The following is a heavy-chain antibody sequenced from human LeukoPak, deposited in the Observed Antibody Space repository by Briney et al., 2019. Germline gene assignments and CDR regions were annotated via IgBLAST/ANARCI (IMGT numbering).Heavy chain of an antibody. CDR2: ISAYNGNT. V-gene: IGHV1-18*01. J-gene: IGHJ4*02. CDR1: GYTFSSYG. Sequence: GASVKVSYKASGYTFSSYGVSWVRQAPGQGREWMGWISAYNGNTNYAQKVQGRVTMTTDPSTSTAYMDLRSLRSDDTAVYYCARTIDYGDSEVLDYRGQPTLATVSS. D-gene: IGHD4-17*01. CDR3: ARTIDYGDSEVLDY.